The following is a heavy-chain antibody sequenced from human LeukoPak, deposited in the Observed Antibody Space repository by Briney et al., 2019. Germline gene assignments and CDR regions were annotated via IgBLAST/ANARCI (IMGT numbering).Heavy chain of an antibody. J-gene: IGHJ4*02. CDR3: ARGSSGWYIGY. CDR1: GYTFASYG. CDR2: ISTYNGNT. D-gene: IGHD6-19*01. V-gene: IGHV1-18*01. Sequence: ASVKVSCKASGYTFASYGFSWVRQAPGQGLEWMGWISTYNGNTNYAQKLQGRVTMTTDTSTSTAYMELRSLRSDDTAVYYCARGSSGWYIGYWGQGTLVTVSS.